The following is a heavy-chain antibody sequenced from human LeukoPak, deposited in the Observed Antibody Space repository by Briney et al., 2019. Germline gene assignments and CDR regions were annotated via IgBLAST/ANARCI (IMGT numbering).Heavy chain of an antibody. D-gene: IGHD1-26*01. Sequence: PGGSLRLSCAASGFTFSSYSMNWVRQAPGKGLEWVSSISSSSSYIYYADSVKGRFTISRDNAKNSLYLQMNSLRAEDTAVYYCARYQSVGATWVAPKSYGMDVWGQGTTVTVSS. CDR1: GFTFSSYS. CDR3: ARYQSVGATWVAPKSYGMDV. V-gene: IGHV3-21*01. J-gene: IGHJ6*02. CDR2: ISSSSSYI.